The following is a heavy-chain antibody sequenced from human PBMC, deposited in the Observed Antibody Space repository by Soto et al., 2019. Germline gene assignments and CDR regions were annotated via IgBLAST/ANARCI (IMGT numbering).Heavy chain of an antibody. D-gene: IGHD5-18*01. V-gene: IGHV3-30*04. CDR2: ISYDGRNK. CDR1: GCTFRSYA. J-gene: IGHJ6*02. Sequence: ARGSMVLWCAASGCTFRSYAMRWVRQAQGKGLELVEGISYDGRNKYYADSVKGRFTISRDDSKNTLYLQMNRLRAEDTAVYSPLRAYSSGRGGTYYYGMDVWGQGTPVTVSS. CDR3: LRAYSSGRGGTYYYGMDV.